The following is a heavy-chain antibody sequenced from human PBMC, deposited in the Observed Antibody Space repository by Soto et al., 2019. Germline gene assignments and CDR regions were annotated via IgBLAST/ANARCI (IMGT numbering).Heavy chain of an antibody. D-gene: IGHD6-19*01. CDR2: IDPKSGDT. J-gene: IGHJ4*02. CDR1: EYSFTGHY. Sequence: AASVKVSCKASEYSFTGHYLHWVRQAPGQGLEWMGWIDPKSGDTNYAQKFQDRVTMTRDTSISTAYMDLSRLRSDDTAVYYCAIPSGLTVTGPDYWGQGTLVTVSS. CDR3: AIPSGLTVTGPDY. V-gene: IGHV1-2*02.